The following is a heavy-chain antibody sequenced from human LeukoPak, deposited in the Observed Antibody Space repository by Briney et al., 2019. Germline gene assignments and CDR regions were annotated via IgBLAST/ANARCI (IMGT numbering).Heavy chain of an antibody. J-gene: IGHJ3*02. CDR1: GFTVSSNY. Sequence: GGSLRLSCAASGFTVSSNYMSWVRQAPGKGLEWVSVIYSGGSTYYADSVKGRFTISRDNSKNTLYLQMNSLRAEDTAVYYCAKDSDSSGWDAFDIWGQGTMVTVSS. CDR2: IYSGGST. CDR3: AKDSDSSGWDAFDI. V-gene: IGHV3-53*01. D-gene: IGHD6-19*01.